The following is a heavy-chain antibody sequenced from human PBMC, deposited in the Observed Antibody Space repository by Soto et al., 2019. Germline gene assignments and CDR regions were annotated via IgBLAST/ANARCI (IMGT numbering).Heavy chain of an antibody. CDR2: IVSDGSAI. J-gene: IGHJ3*02. Sequence: GGSLRLSCAVSGFPFSFYGFHWVSQSPGKGLEWLGVIVSDGSAIYHADSLEGRFFISRDNSKDILYLQMNSLRVEDTAVYYCARDDAFDNENGFDMWGQGTMVTVSS. V-gene: IGHV3-33*01. CDR3: ARDDAFDNENGFDM. CDR1: GFPFSFYG. D-gene: IGHD3-3*02.